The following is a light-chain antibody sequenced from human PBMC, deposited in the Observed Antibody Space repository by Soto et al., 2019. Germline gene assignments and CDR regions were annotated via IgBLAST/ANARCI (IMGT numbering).Light chain of an antibody. Sequence: EIVLTQSPGTLALSPGARATLSCRARQSVSSSYLAWYQQKPGQAPRLLIYGASSRATGIPDRFSGSGSGTDFTLTISRLEPEDFAVYYCQQYGSSPTFGQGTKVEIK. CDR3: QQYGSSPT. V-gene: IGKV3-20*01. CDR1: QSVSSSY. CDR2: GAS. J-gene: IGKJ1*01.